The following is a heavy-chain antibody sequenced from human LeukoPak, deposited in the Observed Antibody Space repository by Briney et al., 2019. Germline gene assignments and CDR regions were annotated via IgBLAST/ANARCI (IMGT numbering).Heavy chain of an antibody. D-gene: IGHD3-10*01. CDR1: GFTFSNYG. CDR2: IRFDGGHK. V-gene: IGHV3-30*02. CDR3: ARSLTMVRGYDY. Sequence: GGSLRLSCAASGFTFSNYGMFWVRQAPGKGLDWVSFIRFDGGHKYYADSVKGRFTISRDNSKNTVYLQMDSLRAEDTAVYYCARSLTMVRGYDYWGQGTLVTVSS. J-gene: IGHJ4*02.